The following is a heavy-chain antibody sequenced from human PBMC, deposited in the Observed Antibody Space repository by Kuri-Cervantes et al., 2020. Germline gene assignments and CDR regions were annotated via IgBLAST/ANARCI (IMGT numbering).Heavy chain of an antibody. V-gene: IGHV3-49*03. Sequence: GGSLRLSCTASGFTFGDYAMSWFRQAPGKGLEWVGFIRSKAYGGTTEYAASVKGRFTISRDDSKSIAYLQMNSLKSEDTAVYYCTRGGRWLQYVVWGQGTTVTVSS. J-gene: IGHJ6*02. CDR3: TRGGRWLQYVV. CDR2: IRSKAYGGTT. CDR1: GFTFGDYA. D-gene: IGHD5-24*01.